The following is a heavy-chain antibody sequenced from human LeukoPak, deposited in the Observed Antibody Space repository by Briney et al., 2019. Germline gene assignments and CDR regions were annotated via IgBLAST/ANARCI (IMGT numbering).Heavy chain of an antibody. CDR1: GGTFSSYA. CDR2: IIPIFGTA. D-gene: IGHD6-13*01. J-gene: IGHJ4*02. CDR3: ARDFLGIAAAGRFGY. Sequence: SVKVSCKASGGTFSSYAISWVRQAPGQGLEWMGRIIPIFGTANYAQKFQGRVTITTDESTSTAYMELRSLRSDDTAVYYCARDFLGIAAAGRFGYWGQGTLVTVSS. V-gene: IGHV1-69*05.